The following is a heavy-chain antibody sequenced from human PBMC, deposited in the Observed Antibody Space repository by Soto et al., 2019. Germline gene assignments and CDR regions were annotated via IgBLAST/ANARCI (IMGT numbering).Heavy chain of an antibody. CDR2: INPSGGST. V-gene: IGHV1-46*01. J-gene: IGHJ4*02. CDR3: ARVLSSGYYDFDY. D-gene: IGHD3-22*01. Sequence: ASVKVTCKASGYTFTSCYMHLLRQAPGQGLEWMGIINPSGGSTSHAQKFQGRVTMTRDTSTSTVYMGLSSLRSEDTAVYYCARVLSSGYYDFDYWGQGTLVTVSS. CDR1: GYTFTSCY.